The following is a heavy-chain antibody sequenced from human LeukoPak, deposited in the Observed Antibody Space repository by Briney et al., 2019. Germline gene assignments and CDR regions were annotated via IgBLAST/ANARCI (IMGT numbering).Heavy chain of an antibody. J-gene: IGHJ1*01. Sequence: GGSLRLSCAASGFTFSSYWMSWVRQAPGKGLEWVANIKQDGSEKYYVDSVKGRFTISRDNAENSLYLQMNSLRAEDTAVYYCARDGYSSSWYTYEYFQHWGQGTLVTVSS. CDR1: GFTFSSYW. D-gene: IGHD6-13*01. CDR3: ARDGYSSSWYTYEYFQH. CDR2: IKQDGSEK. V-gene: IGHV3-7*01.